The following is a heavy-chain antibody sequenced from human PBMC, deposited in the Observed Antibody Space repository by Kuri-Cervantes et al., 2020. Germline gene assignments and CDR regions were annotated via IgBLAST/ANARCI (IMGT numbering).Heavy chain of an antibody. Sequence: SVKVSCKASGGTFSSYAISWVRQAPGQGLEWMGGIIPIFGTANYAQKFQGRVTITADESTSTAYMELSSLRSEDTAVYYCARDRERWLVRWYFDLWGRGTPVTVSS. D-gene: IGHD6-19*01. CDR2: IIPIFGTA. J-gene: IGHJ2*01. CDR1: GGTFSSYA. CDR3: ARDRERWLVRWYFDL. V-gene: IGHV1-69*13.